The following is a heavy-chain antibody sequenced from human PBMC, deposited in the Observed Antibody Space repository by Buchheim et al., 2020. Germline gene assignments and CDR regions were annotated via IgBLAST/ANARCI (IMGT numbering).Heavy chain of an antibody. CDR2: INSDGSST. J-gene: IGHJ5*02. V-gene: IGHV3-74*01. Sequence: EVQLVESGGGLVQPGGSLRLSCAASGFTFSSYWMHWVCQAPGKGLVWVSRINSDGSSTSYADSVKGRFTISRDNAKNPLYLQMNSLRAEDTAVYYCARLKRAQKAAAGTLNWFDPWGQGTL. CDR3: ARLKRAQKAAAGTLNWFDP. D-gene: IGHD6-13*01. CDR1: GFTFSSYW.